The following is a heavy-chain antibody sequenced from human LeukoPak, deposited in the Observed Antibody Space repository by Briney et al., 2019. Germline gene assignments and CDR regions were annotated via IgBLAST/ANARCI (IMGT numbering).Heavy chain of an antibody. J-gene: IGHJ3*02. D-gene: IGHD1-26*01. CDR1: GFSFDDYA. Sequence: GGSLRLSCAASGFSFDDYAMHWARQTPGKGLEWVSGISWNSGSIAYADSVKGRFTISRDNAKNSLYLQMNSLRAEDTALYYCAKDISGSYPGVDAFDIWGQGTMVTVSS. V-gene: IGHV3-9*01. CDR2: ISWNSGSI. CDR3: AKDISGSYPGVDAFDI.